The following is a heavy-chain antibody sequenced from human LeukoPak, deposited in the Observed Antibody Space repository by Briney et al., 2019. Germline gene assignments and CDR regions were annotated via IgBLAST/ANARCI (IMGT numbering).Heavy chain of an antibody. D-gene: IGHD1-26*01. V-gene: IGHV4-59*12. CDR3: ARGLSDYYYYYGMDV. CDR2: LYHSGST. CDR1: GGSISSYH. Sequence: SETLSLTCTVSGGSISSYHWSWFRQAPGKGLEWIGYLYHSGSTNYNPSLKSRVTISVDTSKNQFSLKLSSVTAADTAVYYCARGLSDYYYYYGMDVWGQGTTVTVSS. J-gene: IGHJ6*02.